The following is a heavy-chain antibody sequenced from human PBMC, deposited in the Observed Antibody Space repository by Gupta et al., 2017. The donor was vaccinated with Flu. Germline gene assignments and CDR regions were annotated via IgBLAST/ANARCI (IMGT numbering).Heavy chain of an antibody. J-gene: IGHJ4*02. CDR3: ARQVGGGHFDS. CDR2: IFPRDSDT. V-gene: IGHV5-51*01. Sequence: SFSISYSGGVRQAPGKGLGWLGIIFPRDSDTRYSPSIEGQVTLSADKSTNTVYLQWDSLKASDTAMYYCARQVGGGHFDSWGQGTLVAVSA. CDR1: SFSISY. D-gene: IGHD3-16*01.